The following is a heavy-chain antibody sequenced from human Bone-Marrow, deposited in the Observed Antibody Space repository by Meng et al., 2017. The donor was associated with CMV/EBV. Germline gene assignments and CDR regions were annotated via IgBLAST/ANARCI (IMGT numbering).Heavy chain of an antibody. CDR1: GESIKTYY. V-gene: IGHV4-59*01. D-gene: IGHD3-22*01. CDR3: ARAAYYYDSSGPYYFDY. CDR2: IYHRGDT. J-gene: IGHJ4*02. Sequence: SETLSLTCSVSGESIKTYYWSWIRQPPGKRLEWIGHIYHRGDTSYNPSLKSRVTMSVDTSKHHFSLNLSSVTAADTAVYYCARAAYYYDSSGPYYFDYWGQGTLVTVSS.